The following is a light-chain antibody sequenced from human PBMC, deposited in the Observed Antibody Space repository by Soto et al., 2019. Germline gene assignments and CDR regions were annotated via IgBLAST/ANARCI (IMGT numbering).Light chain of an antibody. CDR2: DTS. Sequence: EIVLTQSPATLSLPPGERATLSCRASQSVNKYLAWFQQKLGQPPRLLIYDTSNRATGIPPRFSGSGSGTDFTLIISSLEPEDFAVYYCQQRSTSFGQGTRLEIK. J-gene: IGKJ5*01. CDR3: QQRSTS. CDR1: QSVNKY. V-gene: IGKV3-11*01.